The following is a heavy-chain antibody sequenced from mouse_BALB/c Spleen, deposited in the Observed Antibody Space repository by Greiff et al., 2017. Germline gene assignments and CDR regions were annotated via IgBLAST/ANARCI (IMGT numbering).Heavy chain of an antibody. V-gene: IGHV14-4*02. Sequence: EVQRVESGAELVRSGASVKLSCTASGFNIKDYYMHWVKQRPEQGLEWIGWIDPENGDTEYAPKFQGKATMTADTSSNTAYLQLSSLTSEDTAVYYCNYYYGSSYGDAMDYWGQGTSVTVSS. D-gene: IGHD1-1*01. J-gene: IGHJ4*01. CDR1: GFNIKDYY. CDR3: NYYYGSSYGDAMDY. CDR2: IDPENGDT.